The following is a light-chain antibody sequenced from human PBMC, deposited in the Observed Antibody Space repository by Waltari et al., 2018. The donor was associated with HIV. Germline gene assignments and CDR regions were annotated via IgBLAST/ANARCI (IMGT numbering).Light chain of an antibody. CDR2: KHT. CDR3: RAFDGRLGHGV. V-gene: IGLV3-1*01. CDR1: DLGDRY. J-gene: IGLJ3*02. Sequence: SYDLTQPSSMSVSPGQTASILCSGLDLGDRYVCWYQQRPGRPPVLVFSKHTKRTSGLPQQLSGANSGNTATLCISGTHAIDEADYYCRAFDGRLGHGVFGGGTKLTVL.